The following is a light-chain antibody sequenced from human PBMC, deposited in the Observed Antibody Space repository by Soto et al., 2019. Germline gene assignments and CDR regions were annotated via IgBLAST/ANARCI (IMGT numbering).Light chain of an antibody. V-gene: IGKV1-9*01. CDR2: AAY. Sequence: DIQLTQSPSFLSPSIGESATITCRASQVISTSLAWYQVKPGKAPKLLIYAAYTLESGITARFSGSGSGTEFTLTISDLQSEDFAVYYCQQYTGWPRTVGQGTQVEIK. J-gene: IGKJ1*01. CDR1: QVISTS. CDR3: QQYTGWPRT.